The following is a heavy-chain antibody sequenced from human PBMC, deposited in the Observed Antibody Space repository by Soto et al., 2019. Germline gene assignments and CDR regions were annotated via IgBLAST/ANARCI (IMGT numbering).Heavy chain of an antibody. V-gene: IGHV4-31*03. CDR3: ASCYGSGGAYGMEV. D-gene: IGHD3-10*01. J-gene: IGHJ6*02. CDR1: GGSISSGSNY. Sequence: QVQLQESGPGLVKPSQTLSLTCTVSGGSISSGSNYWSWIRQHPGKGLEWIGYINYSGNTNYNPSRKSRSTISVDTSKKQFFLKLSSVTAADTAVYYCASCYGSGGAYGMEVWGQGTTVTVSS. CDR2: INYSGNT.